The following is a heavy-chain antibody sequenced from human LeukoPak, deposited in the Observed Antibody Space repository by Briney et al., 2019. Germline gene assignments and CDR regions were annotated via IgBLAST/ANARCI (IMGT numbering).Heavy chain of an antibody. CDR3: SRGGANDL. Sequence: PSETLSLTCTVSGGSITSDYWSWIRQPAGKGMEWIGRIFTSGSSTYNPSLKSRVTMSLDTSKNEFDLELSSVTAADTAIYFCSRGGANDLWGQGTLVTVSS. CDR1: GGSITSDY. V-gene: IGHV4-4*07. CDR2: IFTSGSS. J-gene: IGHJ5*02. D-gene: IGHD4/OR15-4a*01.